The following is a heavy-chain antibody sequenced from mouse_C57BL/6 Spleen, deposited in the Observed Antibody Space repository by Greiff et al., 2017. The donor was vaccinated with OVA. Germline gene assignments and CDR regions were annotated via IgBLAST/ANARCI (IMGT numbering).Heavy chain of an antibody. V-gene: IGHV5-4*01. D-gene: IGHD1-1*01. CDR1: GFTFSSYA. J-gene: IGHJ2*01. CDR2: ISDGGSYT. CDR3: AREYYYGSSYDY. Sequence: EVHLVESGGGLVKPGGSLNLSCAASGFTFSSYAMSWVRQTPEKRLEWVATISDGGSYTYYPDNVKGRFTISRDNAKNNLYLQMSHLKSEDTAMYYCAREYYYGSSYDYWGQGTTLTVSS.